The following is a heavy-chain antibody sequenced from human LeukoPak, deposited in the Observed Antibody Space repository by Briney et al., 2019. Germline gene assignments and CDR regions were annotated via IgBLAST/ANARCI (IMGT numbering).Heavy chain of an antibody. V-gene: IGHV1-2*02. CDR1: GYTFTGYY. Sequence: ASVKVSCKASGYTFTGYYMHWVRQAPGQGLEWMGWINPNSGGTNYAQKFQGRVTMTRDTSISTAYMELSRLRSDDTAVYYCAREYSGSYSLDYWGQGTLVTVSP. CDR3: AREYSGSYSLDY. D-gene: IGHD1-26*01. J-gene: IGHJ4*02. CDR2: INPNSGGT.